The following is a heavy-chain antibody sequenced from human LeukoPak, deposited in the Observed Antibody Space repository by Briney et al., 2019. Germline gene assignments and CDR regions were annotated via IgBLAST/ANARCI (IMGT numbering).Heavy chain of an antibody. CDR2: FDPENDEI. V-gene: IGHV1-24*01. CDR1: GYTLTELS. Sequence: ASVKVSCKVSGYTLTELSMYWVRQAPGKGLGWMGGFDPENDEIMYAKEFQGRVTMTEDTSTDKAYMELSRLRSDDTAVYYCARVSIAVAGPEKSPLHYYYYYGMDVWGQGTTVTVSS. D-gene: IGHD6-19*01. J-gene: IGHJ6*02. CDR3: ARVSIAVAGPEKSPLHYYYYYGMDV.